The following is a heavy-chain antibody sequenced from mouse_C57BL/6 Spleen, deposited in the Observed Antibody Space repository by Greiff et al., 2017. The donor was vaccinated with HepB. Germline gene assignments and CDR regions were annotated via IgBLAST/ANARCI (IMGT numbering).Heavy chain of an antibody. J-gene: IGHJ2*01. CDR1: GYAFSSSW. CDR3: ARHGSIPLDY. Sequence: QVQLKESGPELVKPGASVKISCKASGYAFSSSWMNWVKQRPGKGLEWIGRIYPGDGDTNYNGKFKGKATLTADKSSSTAYMQLSSLTSEDSAVYFCARHGSIPLDYWGQGTTLTVSS. V-gene: IGHV1-82*01. CDR2: IYPGDGDT. D-gene: IGHD1-1*01.